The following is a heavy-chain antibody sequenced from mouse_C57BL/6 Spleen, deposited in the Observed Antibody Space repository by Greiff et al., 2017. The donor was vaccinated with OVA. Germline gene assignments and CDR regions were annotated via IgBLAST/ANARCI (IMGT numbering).Heavy chain of an antibody. CDR1: GYSITSGYY. D-gene: IGHD5-1*01. CDR3: ARGEYVFAY. J-gene: IGHJ3*01. CDR2: ISYDGSN. V-gene: IGHV3-6*01. Sequence: EVKLQESGPGLVKPSQSLSLTCSVTGYSITSGYYWNWIRQFPGNKLEWMGYISYDGSNNYNPSLKNRISITRDTSKNQFFLKLNSVTTEDTATYYCARGEYVFAYWGQGTLVTVSA.